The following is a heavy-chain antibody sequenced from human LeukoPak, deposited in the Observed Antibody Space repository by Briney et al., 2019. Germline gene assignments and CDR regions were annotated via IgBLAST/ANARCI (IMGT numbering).Heavy chain of an antibody. V-gene: IGHV1-69*13. CDR1: GGTFSSYA. Sequence: GASVKVSCKASGGTFSSYAISWVRRAPGQGLEWMGGIIPIFGTANYAQKFQGRVTITADESTSTAYMELSSLRSEDTAVYYCARDSGPYYDILTGYHKAYFDYWGQGTLVTVSS. D-gene: IGHD3-9*01. J-gene: IGHJ4*02. CDR2: IIPIFGTA. CDR3: ARDSGPYYDILTGYHKAYFDY.